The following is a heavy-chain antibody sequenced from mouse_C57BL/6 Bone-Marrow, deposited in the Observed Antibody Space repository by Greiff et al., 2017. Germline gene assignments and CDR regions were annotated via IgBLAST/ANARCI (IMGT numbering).Heavy chain of an antibody. Sequence: VQLKESGGDLVKPGGSLKLSCAASGFTFSSYGMSWVRQTPDKRLEWVATISSGGSYTYYPESVKGRFTISRDNAKNTLYLQMSSLKSEDTAMYYCARHGFIKGFAYWGQGTLVTVSA. CDR2: ISSGGSYT. J-gene: IGHJ3*01. V-gene: IGHV5-6*01. CDR3: ARHGFIKGFAY. CDR1: GFTFSSYG. D-gene: IGHD1-1*01.